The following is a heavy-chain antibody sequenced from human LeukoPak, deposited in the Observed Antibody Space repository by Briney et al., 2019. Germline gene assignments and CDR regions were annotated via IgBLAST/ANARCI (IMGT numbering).Heavy chain of an antibody. CDR2: IYYSGST. D-gene: IGHD3-10*01. CDR3: ASNYYGSGRLDY. Sequence: SETLSLTCTVSGGSISSYYWSWIRQPPGKGLEWIGYIYYSGSTNYNPSLKSRVTISVDTSKNQFSLKVSSVTAADTAVYYCASNYYGSGRLDYWGQGTLVTVSS. J-gene: IGHJ4*02. V-gene: IGHV4-59*08. CDR1: GGSISSYY.